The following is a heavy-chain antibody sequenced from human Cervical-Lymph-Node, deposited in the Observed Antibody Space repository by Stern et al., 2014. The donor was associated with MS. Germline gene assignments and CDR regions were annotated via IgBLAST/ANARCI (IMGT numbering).Heavy chain of an antibody. Sequence: EDQLVESGGGVVRPGGPLRLSCAASGFTFDDYGMSWVRQAPGKGLEWVSGINWNGGSTGYADSVKGRFTISRDNAKNSLYLQMNSLRAEDTALYHCARQDCSGGSCYSSAFDIWGQGTMVTVSS. CDR1: GFTFDDYG. CDR3: ARQDCSGGSCYSSAFDI. J-gene: IGHJ3*02. CDR2: INWNGGST. D-gene: IGHD2-15*01. V-gene: IGHV3-20*01.